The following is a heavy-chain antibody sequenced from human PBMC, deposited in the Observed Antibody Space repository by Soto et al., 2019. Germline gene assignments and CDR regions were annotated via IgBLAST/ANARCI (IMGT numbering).Heavy chain of an antibody. J-gene: IGHJ4*02. CDR1: GFTFTRYS. V-gene: IGHV3-21*01. CDR2: ISSTTNYI. CDR3: ARESEDLTSNFDY. Sequence: GGSLRLSCAASGFTFTRYSMNWVRQAPGKWLEWVSSISSTTNYIYYADSMKGRFTVSRDNAKNSAYLEMNSLSAEDTAVYYCARESEDLTSNFDYWGQGXLVTVYS.